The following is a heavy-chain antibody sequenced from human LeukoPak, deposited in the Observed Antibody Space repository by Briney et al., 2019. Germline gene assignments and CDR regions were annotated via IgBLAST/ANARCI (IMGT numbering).Heavy chain of an antibody. Sequence: PGGSLRLSCAASGFTFSNFWMHWVRQAPGKGLVWVALIYGDGSFTRYADSVKGRFTISRDNSKNTVYLQMNSLRVEDTAVYYCARVYVTNCYLYWGQGSLVTVSS. D-gene: IGHD4-17*01. CDR2: IYGDGSFT. J-gene: IGHJ4*02. CDR1: GFTFSNFW. V-gene: IGHV3-74*01. CDR3: ARVYVTNCYLY.